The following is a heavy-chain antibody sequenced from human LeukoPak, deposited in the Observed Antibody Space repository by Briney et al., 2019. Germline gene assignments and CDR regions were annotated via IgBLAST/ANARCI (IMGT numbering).Heavy chain of an antibody. V-gene: IGHV3-48*03. Sequence: GGSLRLSCAASGFTFSSYEMNWVRQAPGKGLEWVSYISSSGSTIYYADSVKGRFTISRDNAKNSLYLQMNSLRAEDTAVYYCASIKGDYSDTEKDAFDIWGQGTMVTVSS. CDR1: GFTFSSYE. D-gene: IGHD4-17*01. CDR2: ISSSGSTI. J-gene: IGHJ3*02. CDR3: ASIKGDYSDTEKDAFDI.